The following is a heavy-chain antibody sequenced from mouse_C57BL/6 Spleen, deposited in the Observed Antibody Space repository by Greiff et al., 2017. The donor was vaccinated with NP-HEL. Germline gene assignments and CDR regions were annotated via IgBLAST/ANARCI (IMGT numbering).Heavy chain of an antibody. V-gene: IGHV5-17*01. CDR3: ARAGAYYSNFYYAMDY. J-gene: IGHJ4*01. Sequence: DVKLVESGGGLVKPGGSLKLSCAASGFTFSDYGMHWVRQAPEKGLEWVAYISSGSSTIYYADTVKGRFTISRDNAKNTLFLQMTSLRSEDTAMYYCARAGAYYSNFYYAMDYWGQGTSVTVSS. CDR1: GFTFSDYG. CDR2: ISSGSSTI. D-gene: IGHD2-5*01.